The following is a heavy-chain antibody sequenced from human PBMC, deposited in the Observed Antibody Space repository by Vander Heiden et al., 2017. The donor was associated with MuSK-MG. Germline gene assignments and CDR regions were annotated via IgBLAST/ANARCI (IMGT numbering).Heavy chain of an antibody. J-gene: IGHJ5*02. D-gene: IGHD3-16*02. CDR3: AREGYPRSGWFDP. CDR1: GFTFSSYS. Sequence: EVQLVESGGGLVKPGGSLRLSCAASGFTFSSYSMNWVRQAPGKGLEWVSSISSRSSYIYYADSVKGRFTIARDNAKNSLYLQMNSLRAEDTAVYYCAREGYPRSGWFDPWGQGTLVTVSS. V-gene: IGHV3-21*01. CDR2: ISSRSSYI.